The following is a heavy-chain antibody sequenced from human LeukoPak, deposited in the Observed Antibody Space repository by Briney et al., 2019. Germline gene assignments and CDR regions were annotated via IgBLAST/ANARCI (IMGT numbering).Heavy chain of an antibody. D-gene: IGHD1-26*01. CDR1: GGSISNYY. Sequence: SETLSLTCTVTGGSISNYYWSWIRQPPGKGLEWIGYIYTSGSTNCSPSLKSRVTMSVDTSKNRFSLELSSVTAADTAVYYCARGGWELELDYWGQGILVTVSS. CDR3: ARGGWELELDY. J-gene: IGHJ4*02. CDR2: IYTSGST. V-gene: IGHV4-59*01.